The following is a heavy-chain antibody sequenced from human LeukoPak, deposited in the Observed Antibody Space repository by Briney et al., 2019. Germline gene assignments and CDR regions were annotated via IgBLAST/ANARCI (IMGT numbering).Heavy chain of an antibody. Sequence: ASVKVSCNASGYTFTSYGISWVRQAPGQGLEWMGWISAYNGNTNYAQKLQGRVTMTTDTSTSTAYMELRSLRSDDTAVYYCARDGYYYDSSGYVDYWGQGTLVTVSS. CDR1: GYTFTSYG. J-gene: IGHJ4*02. V-gene: IGHV1-18*01. CDR2: ISAYNGNT. CDR3: ARDGYYYDSSGYVDY. D-gene: IGHD3-22*01.